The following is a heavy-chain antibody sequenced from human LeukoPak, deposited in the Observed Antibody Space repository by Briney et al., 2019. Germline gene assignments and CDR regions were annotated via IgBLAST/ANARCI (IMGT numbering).Heavy chain of an antibody. CDR3: ARVAEAAAFDS. CDR1: GGTFSSYA. Sequence: GASVKVSCKASGGTFSSYAISWVRQAPGQGLEWMGGIIPIFGTANYAQKFQGRVTITADKSTSTAYMELSSLRSEDTAVYYCARVAEAAAFDSWGQGTLVTVSS. D-gene: IGHD6-13*01. V-gene: IGHV1-69*06. CDR2: IIPIFGTA. J-gene: IGHJ4*02.